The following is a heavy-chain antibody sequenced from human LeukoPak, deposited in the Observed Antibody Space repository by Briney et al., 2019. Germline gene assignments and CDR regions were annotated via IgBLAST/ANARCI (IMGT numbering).Heavy chain of an antibody. D-gene: IGHD2-2*01. Sequence: PSETLSLTCTVSGGSISSYYWSWIRQPPGKGLEWIGYIYYSGSTNYNPSLKSRVTISADTSKNQFSLKLSSVTAADTAVYYCARGGYCSSTSCGFDPWGQGTLVTVSS. J-gene: IGHJ5*02. CDR2: IYYSGST. V-gene: IGHV4-59*01. CDR1: GGSISSYY. CDR3: ARGGYCSSTSCGFDP.